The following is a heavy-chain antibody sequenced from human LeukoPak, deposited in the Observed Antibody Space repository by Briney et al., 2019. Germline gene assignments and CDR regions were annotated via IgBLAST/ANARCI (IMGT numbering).Heavy chain of an antibody. J-gene: IGHJ3*02. Sequence: ASVKVSCKASGYTFTSYDINWVRQATGQGLEWMGWMSPDSGNTGYAQKFQGRVTMTRDTSISTAYMELSSLRSEDTAVYYCARSGSPLYCSSTSCSPGAFDIWGHGTMVTVSS. V-gene: IGHV1-8*01. D-gene: IGHD2-2*01. CDR1: GYTFTSYD. CDR3: ARSGSPLYCSSTSCSPGAFDI. CDR2: MSPDSGNT.